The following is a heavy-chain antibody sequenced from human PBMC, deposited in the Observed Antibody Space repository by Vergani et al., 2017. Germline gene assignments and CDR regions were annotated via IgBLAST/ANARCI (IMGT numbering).Heavy chain of an antibody. CDR1: GFTFSDYY. J-gene: IGHJ6*02. CDR2: ISSSSSYT. CDR3: ARDKRDYYGMDV. Sequence: QVQLVESGGGLVKPGGSLRLSCAASGFTFSDYYMSWIRQAPGKGLEWVSYISSSSSYTNYADSVKGRFTISRDNAKNSLYLQMNSLRAEDTAVYYCARDKRDYYGMDVWGQGTTVTVSS. V-gene: IGHV3-11*06.